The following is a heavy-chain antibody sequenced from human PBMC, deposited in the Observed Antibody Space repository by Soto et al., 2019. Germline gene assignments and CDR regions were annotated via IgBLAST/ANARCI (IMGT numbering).Heavy chain of an antibody. CDR1: GYTFTSYG. V-gene: IGHV1-18*01. Sequence: QVQLVKSGAEMKKPGASVKVSCKASGYTFTSYGISWVRQAPGQGLEWMGWISAYNGNTNYAQKLQGRVTMTTDTSTSTAYMELRSLRSDDTAVYYCAGDWAYSSGWNEKYNWFDPWGQGTLVTVSS. CDR3: AGDWAYSSGWNEKYNWFDP. CDR2: ISAYNGNT. D-gene: IGHD6-19*01. J-gene: IGHJ5*02.